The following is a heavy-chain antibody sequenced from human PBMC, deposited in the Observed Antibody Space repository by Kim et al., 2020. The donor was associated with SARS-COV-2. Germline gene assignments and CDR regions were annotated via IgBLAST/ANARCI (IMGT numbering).Heavy chain of an antibody. D-gene: IGHD6-13*01. V-gene: IGHV4-59*13. CDR3: AREAAAGIDY. J-gene: IGHJ4*02. CDR1: GGSISSYY. Sequence: SETLSLTCTVSGGSISSYYWSWIRQPPGKGLEWIGYIYYSGSTNYNPSLKSRVTISVDTSKNQFSLKLSSVTAADTAVYYCAREAAAGIDYWGQGTLVTVSS. CDR2: IYYSGST.